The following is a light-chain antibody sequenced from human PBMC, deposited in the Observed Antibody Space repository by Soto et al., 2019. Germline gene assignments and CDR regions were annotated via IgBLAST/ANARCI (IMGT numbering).Light chain of an antibody. CDR2: GNT. V-gene: IGLV1-40*01. Sequence: QSALTQPPSVSGAPGQRVTISFTGSSSNIGAGYDVHWYQQLPGRAPKLLIYGNTNRPSGVPDRFSGSKSGTSASLAITGLQAEDEADYYCLSFDSSLSVVFGGGTKLNV. CDR3: LSFDSSLSVV. J-gene: IGLJ2*01. CDR1: SSNIGAGYD.